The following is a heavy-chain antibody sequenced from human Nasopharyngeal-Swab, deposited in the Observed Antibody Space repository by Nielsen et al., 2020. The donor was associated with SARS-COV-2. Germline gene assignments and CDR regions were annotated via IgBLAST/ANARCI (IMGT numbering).Heavy chain of an antibody. V-gene: IGHV3-30-3*01. Sequence: GESLKISCAASGFTFSSYAMHWARQAPGKGLEWVAVISYDGSNKYYADSVKGRFTISRDNSKNTLYLQMNSLRAEDTAVYYCARDPMITFGGVIVADYYYYGMDVWGQGTTVTVSS. CDR3: ARDPMITFGGVIVADYYYYGMDV. CDR1: GFTFSSYA. CDR2: ISYDGSNK. D-gene: IGHD3-16*02. J-gene: IGHJ6*02.